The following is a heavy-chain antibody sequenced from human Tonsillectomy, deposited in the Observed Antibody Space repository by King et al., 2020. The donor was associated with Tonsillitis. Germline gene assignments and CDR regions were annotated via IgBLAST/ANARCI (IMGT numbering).Heavy chain of an antibody. J-gene: IGHJ4*02. Sequence: QLQESGPGLLKPSETLSLTCTVSGGSISSYYWSWIRQPPGKGLEGIGDYYYSGSTNYNPSLKSRVTISGDTSKNQFSLKLSSVTAADTAVYYCARDQNYYDSSGYYRGGFDYWGQGTLVTVSS. D-gene: IGHD3-22*01. CDR3: ARDQNYYDSSGYYRGGFDY. CDR1: GGSISSYY. CDR2: YYYSGST. V-gene: IGHV4-59*01.